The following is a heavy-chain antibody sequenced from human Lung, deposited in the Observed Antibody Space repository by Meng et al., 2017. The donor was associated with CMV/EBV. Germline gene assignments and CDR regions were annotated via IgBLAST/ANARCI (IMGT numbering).Heavy chain of an antibody. Sequence: LXCTVSGGSISSSSYYWGWIRQPPGKGLEWIGSIYYSGSTYYNPSLKSRVTISVDMSKNQFSLKLSSVTAADTAVYYCASPREGVRAFDIWGQGTXVTVSS. CDR3: ASPREGVRAFDI. CDR2: IYYSGST. V-gene: IGHV4-39*01. D-gene: IGHD1-1*01. CDR1: GGSISSSSYY. J-gene: IGHJ3*02.